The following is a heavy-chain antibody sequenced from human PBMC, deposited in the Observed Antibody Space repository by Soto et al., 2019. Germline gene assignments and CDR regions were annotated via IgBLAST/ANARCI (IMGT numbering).Heavy chain of an antibody. CDR3: ARQYYDFWSGYYTEGGWFDP. D-gene: IGHD3-3*01. CDR2: IYPGDSDT. Sequence: GESLKISCKGSGYSFTSYWIGWVRQMPGKGLEWMGIIYPGDSDTRYSPSFQGQVTISADKSISTAYLQWSSLKASDTAMYYCARQYYDFWSGYYTEGGWFDPWGQGTLVTVS. V-gene: IGHV5-51*01. CDR1: GYSFTSYW. J-gene: IGHJ5*02.